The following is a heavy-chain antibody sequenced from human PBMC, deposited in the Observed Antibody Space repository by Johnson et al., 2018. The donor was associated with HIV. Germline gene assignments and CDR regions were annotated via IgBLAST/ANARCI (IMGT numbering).Heavy chain of an antibody. CDR1: GFTFSDHY. Sequence: VQLVESGGGLVQPGGSLRLSCAASGFTFSDHYMDWVRQAPGKGLEWVSVIYSGGSTYYADSVKGRFTISRDNSKKTLYLQMNSLRAEDTAVYYCARASSIAARGADAFDIWGQGTVVTVSS. V-gene: IGHV3-66*02. D-gene: IGHD6-6*01. J-gene: IGHJ3*02. CDR2: IYSGGST. CDR3: ARASSIAARGADAFDI.